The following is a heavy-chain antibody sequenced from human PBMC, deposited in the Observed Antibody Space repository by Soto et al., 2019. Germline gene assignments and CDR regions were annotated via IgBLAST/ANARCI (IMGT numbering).Heavy chain of an antibody. J-gene: IGHJ4*02. CDR1: GYTFTGYY. V-gene: IGHV1-2*02. D-gene: IGHD1-26*01. CDR3: ARDLPVSGDGGC. Sequence: GASVKVSCKASGYTFTGYYMHWVRQAPGQGLEWKGWINPNSGGTNYAQKFQGRVTMTRDTSISTAYMELSRLRSDDTSLYYCARDLPVSGDGGCWGQGTLVTVSS. CDR2: INPNSGGT.